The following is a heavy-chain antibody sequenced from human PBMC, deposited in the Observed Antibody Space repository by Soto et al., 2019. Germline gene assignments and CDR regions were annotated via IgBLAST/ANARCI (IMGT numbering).Heavy chain of an antibody. V-gene: IGHV3-11*06. D-gene: IGHD2-2*01. CDR1: GFTFSDYY. CDR2: ISSSSSYT. CDR3: ARHGSTSGPV. Sequence: VGALRLSCSASGFTFSDYYMSWIRQAPGKGLEWVSYISSSSSYTNYADSVKGRFTISRDNAKNSLYLQMNSLRAEDTAVYYCARHGSTSGPVWGQGTTVTVSS. J-gene: IGHJ6*02.